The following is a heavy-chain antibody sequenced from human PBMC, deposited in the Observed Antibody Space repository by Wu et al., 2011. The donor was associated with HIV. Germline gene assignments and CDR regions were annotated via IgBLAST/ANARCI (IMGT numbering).Heavy chain of an antibody. V-gene: IGHV1-2*02. CDR3: ARGNDDYWDNWFDP. D-gene: IGHD4/OR15-4a*01. Sequence: QVQLVQSGAEVKKPGASVKVSCKASGFAFTGYYIHWVRQAPGQGLEWMGWINPNSGGTNYAQKFQGRVTMTRDTSISTAYMELSSLRSEDTAVYYCARGNDDYWDNWFDPGAREPWSPSPQ. CDR2: INPNSGGT. J-gene: IGHJ5*02. CDR1: GFAFTGYY.